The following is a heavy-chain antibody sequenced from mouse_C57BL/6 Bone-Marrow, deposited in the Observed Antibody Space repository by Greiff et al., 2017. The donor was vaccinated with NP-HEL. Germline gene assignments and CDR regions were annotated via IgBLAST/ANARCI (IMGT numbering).Heavy chain of an antibody. J-gene: IGHJ2*01. CDR3: ANSSGYHRGYYFDY. CDR1: GYTFTSYW. D-gene: IGHD3-2*02. V-gene: IGHV1-55*01. CDR2: IYPGSGST. Sequence: VQLQQPGAELVKPGASVKMSCKASGYTFTSYWITWVKQRPGQGLEWIGDIYPGSGSTNYNEKFKSKATLTVDTSSSTAYMQLSSLTSEDSAVYYGANSSGYHRGYYFDYWGQGTTLTVSS.